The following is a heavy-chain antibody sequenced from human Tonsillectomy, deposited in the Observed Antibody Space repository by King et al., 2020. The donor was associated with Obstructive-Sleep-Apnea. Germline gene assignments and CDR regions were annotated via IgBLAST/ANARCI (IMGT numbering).Heavy chain of an antibody. J-gene: IGHJ4*02. CDR2: IHSSGDT. Sequence: QLQESGPGLVKPSEPLSLTCTVSGGSISSSSYYWGWIRQPPGKGLEWIGSIHSSGDTYYYPSLKSLVTISVDTSKNQLSLKLNSVTAADTAVYYCARHKILTIAAADDYWGQGTLVTVSS. CDR1: GGSISSSSYY. D-gene: IGHD6-13*01. CDR3: ARHKILTIAAADDY. V-gene: IGHV4-39*01.